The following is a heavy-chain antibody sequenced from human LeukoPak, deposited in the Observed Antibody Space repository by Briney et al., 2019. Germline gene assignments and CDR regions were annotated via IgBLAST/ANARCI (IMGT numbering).Heavy chain of an antibody. CDR1: GGSISNYY. D-gene: IGHD1-7*01. J-gene: IGHJ5*02. V-gene: IGHV4-59*01. Sequence: PSETLFLTCTVPGGSISNYYWSWIRQPPGKGLERNGYIYESGSTNYNPSLKSRVTISLDRSKNQVSLKLSSVTAADTAVYYCAGRGDEPSSYNWHYWFDPWGQGTLVTVSS. CDR3: AGRGDEPSSYNWHYWFDP. CDR2: IYESGST.